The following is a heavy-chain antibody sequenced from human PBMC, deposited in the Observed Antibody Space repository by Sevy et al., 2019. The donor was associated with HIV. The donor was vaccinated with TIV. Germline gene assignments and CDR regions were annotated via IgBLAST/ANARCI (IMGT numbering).Heavy chain of an antibody. CDR1: GFTFSNYF. CDR3: ARDYNSGWRKFNLFDP. J-gene: IGHJ5*02. CDR2: ISSTSSYI. Sequence: GGSLRLSCAASGFTFSNYFINWVRQAPGKGLEWVSSISSTSSYIDYAYSVKGRFTISRDNAKNSLYLQMNNLRAEDTAVYYCARDYNSGWRKFNLFDPWGQGTLVTVSS. D-gene: IGHD6-19*01. V-gene: IGHV3-21*01.